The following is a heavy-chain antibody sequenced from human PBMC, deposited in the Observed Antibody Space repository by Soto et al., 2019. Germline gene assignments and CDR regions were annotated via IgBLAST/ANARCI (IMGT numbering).Heavy chain of an antibody. J-gene: IGHJ5*02. CDR2: IYNSGNT. D-gene: IGHD2-21*02. CDR3: ARGSDGVWNWFDP. CDR1: GGSISSGFYS. Sequence: SETMSLTCAVSGGSISSGFYSWSWIRQPPGQGLEWIGYIYNSGNTYYNPSLMSRVTISVDRSQNHFFLKLTSVTAADTAVYYCARGSDGVWNWFDPWGQGTQVTV. V-gene: IGHV4-30-2*01.